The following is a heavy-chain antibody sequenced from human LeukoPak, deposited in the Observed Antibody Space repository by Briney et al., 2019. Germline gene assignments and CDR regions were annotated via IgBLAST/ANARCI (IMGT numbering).Heavy chain of an antibody. Sequence: APVKVSCKASGYTFTGYYMHWVRQAPGQGLEWMGRINPNSGGTNYAQKFQGRVTMTRDTSISTAYMELSRLRSDDTAVYYCARAKYYYDSSGHPEDYWGQGTLVTVSS. D-gene: IGHD3-22*01. J-gene: IGHJ4*02. CDR1: GYTFTGYY. CDR3: ARAKYYYDSSGHPEDY. CDR2: INPNSGGT. V-gene: IGHV1-2*06.